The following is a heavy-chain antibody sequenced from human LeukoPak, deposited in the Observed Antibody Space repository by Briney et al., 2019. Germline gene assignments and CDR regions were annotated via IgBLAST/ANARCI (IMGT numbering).Heavy chain of an antibody. Sequence: SETLSLTCTVSGGSISSGSYYWSWIRQPAGKGLEWIGRIYTSGSTNYNPSLKSRVTISVDTSKNQFSLKLSSVTAADTAVYYCARKASRGETEDAFDIWGQGTMVTVSS. CDR3: ARKASRGETEDAFDI. V-gene: IGHV4-61*02. CDR2: IYTSGST. D-gene: IGHD3-10*01. J-gene: IGHJ3*02. CDR1: GGSISSGSYY.